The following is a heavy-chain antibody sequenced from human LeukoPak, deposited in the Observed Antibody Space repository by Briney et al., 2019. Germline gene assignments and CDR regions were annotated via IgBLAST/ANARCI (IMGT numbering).Heavy chain of an antibody. D-gene: IGHD1-7*01. Sequence: PGGSLRLSCAASGFTFSSFSMNWVRQAPGKGLEWVSYIRSGGTNTDYTGSVKGRFTISRDKAKNSLYLQMNSLRAEDTAVYYCARMNYVSSGWGAPFDYWGQGTLVTVSS. V-gene: IGHV3-48*01. CDR1: GFTFSSFS. CDR2: IRSGGTNT. J-gene: IGHJ4*02. CDR3: ARMNYVSSGWGAPFDY.